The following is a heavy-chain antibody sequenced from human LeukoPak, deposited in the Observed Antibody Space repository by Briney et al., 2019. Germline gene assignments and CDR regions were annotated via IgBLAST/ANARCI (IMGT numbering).Heavy chain of an antibody. V-gene: IGHV3-23*01. CDR3: AKRYYGSGSYYFFDY. Sequence: PGGSLRLSCVASGFTFSSYAMSWVRQAPGKGLEWVSAISGSGGSTFYADSVKGRFTISRDNSKNTLYLQMTSLRAEDTAVYYCAKRYYGSGSYYFFDYWGQGTLVTVSS. CDR2: ISGSGGST. J-gene: IGHJ4*02. CDR1: GFTFSSYA. D-gene: IGHD3-10*01.